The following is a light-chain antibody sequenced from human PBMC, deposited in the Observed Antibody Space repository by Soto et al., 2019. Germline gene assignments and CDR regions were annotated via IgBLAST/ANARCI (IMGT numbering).Light chain of an antibody. CDR1: SSDVGGYNY. CDR2: EVN. J-gene: IGLJ3*02. Sequence: QSALTQPPSASGSPGQSVAISCTGTSSDVGGYNYVSWYQQHPGKAPKLMIYEVNKRPSGISHRFSGSKSGNTASLTISGLQTEDEADYYCSSYTVINTAVFGGGTKVTVL. CDR3: SSYTVINTAV. V-gene: IGLV2-8*01.